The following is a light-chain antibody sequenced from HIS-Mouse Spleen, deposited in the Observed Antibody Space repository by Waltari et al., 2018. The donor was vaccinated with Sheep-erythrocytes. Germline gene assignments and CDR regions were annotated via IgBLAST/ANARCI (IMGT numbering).Light chain of an antibody. CDR3: MQALQTPFT. CDR2: LGS. CDR1: QRLLHSNGYNY. J-gene: IGKJ3*01. Sequence: DIVMTQFLLSLLVTPGEPASIPCRSSQRLLHSNGYNYLDCYLQKPGQSPQLLIYLGSNRASGVPDRFSGSGSGTDFTLKSSRVEAEDVGVYYCMQALQTPFTFGPGTKVDI. V-gene: IGKV2-28*01.